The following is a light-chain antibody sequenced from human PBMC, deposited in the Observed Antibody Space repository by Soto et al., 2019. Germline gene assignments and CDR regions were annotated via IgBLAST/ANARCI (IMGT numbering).Light chain of an antibody. CDR2: DAS. CDR1: QSVNSY. Sequence: EIVLTQSPATLSLSPGERATLYCRASQSVNSYLAWYQQKPGQAPRLLIYDASNRATGIPARFSASGSGTDFTLTISSLEPEDFAVYYCQQRSSWPRTFGQGTKVDIK. J-gene: IGKJ2*02. CDR3: QQRSSWPRT. V-gene: IGKV3-11*01.